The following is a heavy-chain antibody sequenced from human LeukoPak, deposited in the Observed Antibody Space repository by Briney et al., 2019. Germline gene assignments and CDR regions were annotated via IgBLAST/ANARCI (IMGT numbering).Heavy chain of an antibody. CDR1: GGTFSSYA. Sequence: VASVTVSCTASGGTFSSYAISWVRQAPGQGLEWMGGIIPIFGTANHAQKFQGRVTITADESTSTAYMELSSLRSEDTAVYYCARDRGYYSDWGQGTLVTVSS. CDR3: ARDRGYYSD. D-gene: IGHD3-10*01. V-gene: IGHV1-69*13. J-gene: IGHJ1*01. CDR2: IIPIFGTA.